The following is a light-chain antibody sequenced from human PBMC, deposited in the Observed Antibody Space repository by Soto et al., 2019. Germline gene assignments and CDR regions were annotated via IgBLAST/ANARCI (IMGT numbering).Light chain of an antibody. CDR3: SSYTTRNTLGYV. V-gene: IGLV2-14*03. Sequence: QSALTQPRSVSGAPGQSTTISCTGSSRDVGGYSYVSWYQQHPGKAPRLPIYEVVNRPSGVSNRFTGSKSDNTASLTISGLQAEDEADYYCSSYTTRNTLGYVFGSGTKVTV. CDR2: EVV. CDR1: SRDVGGYSY. J-gene: IGLJ1*01.